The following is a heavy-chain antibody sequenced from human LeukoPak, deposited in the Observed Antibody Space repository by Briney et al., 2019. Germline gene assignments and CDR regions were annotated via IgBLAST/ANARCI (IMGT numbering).Heavy chain of an antibody. CDR2: ISSSDSTM. J-gene: IGHJ4*02. D-gene: IGHD3-22*01. CDR3: ARAKRGFTMID. CDR1: GFTFSSYE. V-gene: IGHV3-48*03. Sequence: GGSLRLSCAASGFTFSSYEMNWVRQAPGKGLEWVSYISSSDSTMYYADSVKGRFTISRDNAKNSLYLQMNSLRAEDTAVYYCARAKRGFTMIDWGQGTLVTVSS.